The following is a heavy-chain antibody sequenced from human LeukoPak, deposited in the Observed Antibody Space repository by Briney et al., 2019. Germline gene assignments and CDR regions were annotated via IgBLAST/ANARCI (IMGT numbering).Heavy chain of an antibody. V-gene: IGHV3-30-3*01. CDR2: ISYDGSNK. Sequence: GRSLRLSCAASGFTFSRYAMHWVRQASGKGLEWVAFISYDGSNKYYADSVKGRFTISRDNSKNTLYLQMNSLRPEDTAVYYCTRVEWLLGPFDHWGQGTLVTVSS. D-gene: IGHD5-12*01. J-gene: IGHJ4*02. CDR3: TRVEWLLGPFDH. CDR1: GFTFSRYA.